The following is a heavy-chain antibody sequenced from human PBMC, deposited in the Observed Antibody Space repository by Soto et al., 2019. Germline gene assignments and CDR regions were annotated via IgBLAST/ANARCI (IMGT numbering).Heavy chain of an antibody. J-gene: IGHJ4*02. CDR2: ISSSSSYI. Sequence: PGGSLRLSCAAPGFTFSSYSMNWVRQAPGKGLEWVSSISSSSSYIYYADSVKGRFTISRDNAKNSLYLQMNSLRAEDTAVYYCARDRYDYIWGSYRPYYFDYWGQGTLVTVS. V-gene: IGHV3-21*01. CDR3: ARDRYDYIWGSYRPYYFDY. CDR1: GFTFSSYS. D-gene: IGHD3-16*02.